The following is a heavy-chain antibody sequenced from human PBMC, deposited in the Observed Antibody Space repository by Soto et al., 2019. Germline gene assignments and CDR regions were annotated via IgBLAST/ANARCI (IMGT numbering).Heavy chain of an antibody. CDR3: VRGNDNYDFWNNWSLDP. Sequence: QVQVQESGPGLVKPSGTLSLTRVVSGGSINNNFWSWVRQPPGKGLEWIGEIYQTGIINYNPSLRSRVTISVDKSKNQLSLKVDSVTAADTAFYYCVRGNDNYDFWNNWSLDPWGQGTLVTVSS. CDR1: GGSINNNFW. V-gene: IGHV4-4*02. J-gene: IGHJ5*02. D-gene: IGHD3-3*01. CDR2: IYQTGII.